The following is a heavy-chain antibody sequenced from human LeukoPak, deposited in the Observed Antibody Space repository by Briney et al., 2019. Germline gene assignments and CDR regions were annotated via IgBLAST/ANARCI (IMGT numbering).Heavy chain of an antibody. V-gene: IGHV3-48*01. CDR2: ISGSGFPI. CDR3: ARGVPKTSYYYYYMDV. J-gene: IGHJ6*03. Sequence: PGGSLTLSCAVSVFTLSNYSMNWVRQAPGKGLEWLSYISGSGFPIHYANSVKGRFTISRDNAKNSLYLQMNSLRAEDTAVYYCARGVPKTSYYYYYMDVWGKGTTVSVSS. D-gene: IGHD4-11*01. CDR1: VFTLSNYS.